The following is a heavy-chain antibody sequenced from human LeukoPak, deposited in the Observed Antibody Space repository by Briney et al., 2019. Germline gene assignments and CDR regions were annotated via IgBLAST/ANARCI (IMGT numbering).Heavy chain of an antibody. CDR3: ARHDYDLWSAGFDP. V-gene: IGHV4-34*01. CDR2: INHSGST. Sequence: PSETLSLTCAVYGGSFSGYYWSWIRQPPGKGLEWIGEINHSGSTNYNPSLKSRVTISVDTSKNQFSLKLSSVTAADTAVYYCARHDYDLWSAGFDPWGQGTLVTVSS. D-gene: IGHD3-3*01. CDR1: GGSFSGYY. J-gene: IGHJ5*02.